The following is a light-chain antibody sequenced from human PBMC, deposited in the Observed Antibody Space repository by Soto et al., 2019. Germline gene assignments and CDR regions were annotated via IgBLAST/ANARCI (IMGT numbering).Light chain of an antibody. Sequence: QSVLTQPASVSGSPGQSITISCTGTSSDVGGYNYVSWYQQHPGKAPKLMIYEVSNRASGVSNRFSGSKSGNTASLTISGLQAEDEADYYCSSYTSSSTLVFGTGIKLTVL. V-gene: IGLV2-14*01. J-gene: IGLJ1*01. CDR2: EVS. CDR1: SSDVGGYNY. CDR3: SSYTSSSTLV.